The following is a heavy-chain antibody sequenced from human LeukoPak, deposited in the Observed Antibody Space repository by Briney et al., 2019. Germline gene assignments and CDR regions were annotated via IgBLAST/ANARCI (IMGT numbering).Heavy chain of an antibody. V-gene: IGHV4-39*01. CDR3: ASFGNGYSGYHYYFDY. CDR2: IYYSGST. Sequence: PSQTLSLTCTVSGGSISSSSYYWGWIRQPPGKGLEWIGSIYYSGSTYYNPSLKSRVTISVDTSKNQFSLKLSSVTAADTAVYYCASFGNGYSGYHYYFDYWGQGTLVTVSS. D-gene: IGHD5-12*01. J-gene: IGHJ4*02. CDR1: GGSISSSSYY.